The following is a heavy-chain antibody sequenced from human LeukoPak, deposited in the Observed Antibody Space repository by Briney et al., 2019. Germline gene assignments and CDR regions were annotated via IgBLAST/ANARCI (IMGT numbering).Heavy chain of an antibody. V-gene: IGHV3-30*04. CDR3: ARDRRAVAVYFDY. D-gene: IGHD6-19*01. J-gene: IGHJ4*02. CDR1: GFTFDSYA. Sequence: GGSLRLSCAASGFTFDSYAMHWVRQAPGKGLEWVAVTSYDGSINYYADSVRGRFTISRDNSENTVYLEINNLRTEDTAVYYCARDRRAVAVYFDYWGQGTLVTVSS. CDR2: TSYDGSIN.